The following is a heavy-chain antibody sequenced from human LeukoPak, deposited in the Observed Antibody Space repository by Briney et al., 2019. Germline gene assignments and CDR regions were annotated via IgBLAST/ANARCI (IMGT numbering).Heavy chain of an antibody. J-gene: IGHJ4*02. CDR2: IYDSGST. CDR1: GASITSDAYY. CDR3: ARSVPPGNWNFGL. Sequence: PSETLLLTCTVSGASITSDAYYWSWIRQHPGKGLEWIGYIYDSGSTYYNPSLKSRVTISVDTSKNQFSLRLTSVTAADTAVYYCARSVPPGNWNFGLWGQGTLVTVSS. D-gene: IGHD1-7*01. V-gene: IGHV4-31*03.